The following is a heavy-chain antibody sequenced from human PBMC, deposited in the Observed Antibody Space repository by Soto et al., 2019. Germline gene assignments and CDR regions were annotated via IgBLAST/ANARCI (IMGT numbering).Heavy chain of an antibody. CDR3: ARQHYDFWSGYSYGMDV. V-gene: IGHV4-39*01. CDR1: GGSISSSSYY. D-gene: IGHD3-3*01. J-gene: IGHJ6*02. Sequence: PSETLSLTCTVSGGSISSSSYYWGWIRQPPGKGLEWIGSIYYSGSTYYNPSLKSRVTISVDTSKNQFSLKLSSVTAADTAVYYCARQHYDFWSGYSYGMDVWGQGTTVTVSS. CDR2: IYYSGST.